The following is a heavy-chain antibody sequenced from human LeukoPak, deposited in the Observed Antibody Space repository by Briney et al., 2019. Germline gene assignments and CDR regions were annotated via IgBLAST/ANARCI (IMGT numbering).Heavy chain of an antibody. CDR2: IYYSGST. Sequence: SETLSLTCTVSGGSISSSSYYWGWIRQPPGKGLEWIGSIYYSGSTYYNPSLKSRVTISVDTSKNQFSLKLSSVTAADTAVYYCARRAAVGSLGWFDPWGQGTLVTVSS. D-gene: IGHD6-13*01. CDR1: GGSISSSSYY. CDR3: ARRAAVGSLGWFDP. V-gene: IGHV4-39*01. J-gene: IGHJ5*02.